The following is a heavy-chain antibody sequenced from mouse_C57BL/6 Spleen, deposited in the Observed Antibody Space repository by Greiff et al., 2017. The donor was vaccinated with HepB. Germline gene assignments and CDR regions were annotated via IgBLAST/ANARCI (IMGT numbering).Heavy chain of an antibody. Sequence: VQLQQSGAELVKPGASVKISCKASGYAFSSYWMNWVKQRPGKGLEWIGQIYPGDGDTNYNGKFQGKATLTADKSSSTAYMQLSSLTSEDSAVYFCASDGSSSWFAYWGQGTLVTVSA. D-gene: IGHD1-1*01. CDR1: GYAFSSYW. J-gene: IGHJ3*01. CDR3: ASDGSSSWFAY. CDR2: IYPGDGDT. V-gene: IGHV1-80*01.